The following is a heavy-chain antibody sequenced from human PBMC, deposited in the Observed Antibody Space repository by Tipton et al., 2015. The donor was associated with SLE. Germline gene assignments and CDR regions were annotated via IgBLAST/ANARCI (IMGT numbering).Heavy chain of an antibody. CDR1: GGSISSGDYY. Sequence: TLSLTCTVSGGSISSGDYYWSWIRQPPGKGLEWIGYIYYSGSTNYNPSLKSRVTISVDTSKNQFSLKLSSVTAADTAVYYCARWLQYGIGDYWGQGTLVTVSS. CDR2: IYYSGST. V-gene: IGHV4-61*08. CDR3: ARWLQYGIGDY. J-gene: IGHJ4*02. D-gene: IGHD5-24*01.